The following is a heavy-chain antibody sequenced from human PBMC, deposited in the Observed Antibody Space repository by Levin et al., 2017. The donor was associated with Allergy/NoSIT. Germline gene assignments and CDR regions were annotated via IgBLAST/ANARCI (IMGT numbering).Heavy chain of an antibody. CDR3: ARDPEYGDYIGAFDI. D-gene: IGHD4-17*01. CDR1: GYSFTHHA. Sequence: GESLKISCKTSGYSFTHHAMNWVRQAPGQGLEWMGYINTYTGNPTYAQGFTGRFVFSLDSSVSTAYLQISRLKAEDTAVYYCARDPEYGDYIGAFDIWGQGTMVTVSS. J-gene: IGHJ3*02. V-gene: IGHV7-4-1*02. CDR2: INTYTGNP.